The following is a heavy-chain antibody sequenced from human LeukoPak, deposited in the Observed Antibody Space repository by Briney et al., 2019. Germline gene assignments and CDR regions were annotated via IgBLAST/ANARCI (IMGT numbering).Heavy chain of an antibody. V-gene: IGHV1-18*01. CDR1: GYTFTSYG. CDR3: ARVKLYYDILTGYYHADAFDI. J-gene: IGHJ3*02. Sequence: ASVKVSCKASGYTFTSYGISWVRQAPGQGLEWMGWISAYNGNTNYAQKLQGRVTMTTDTSTSTAYMELRSLRSGDTAVYYCARVKLYYDILTGYYHADAFDIWGQGTMVTVSS. D-gene: IGHD3-9*01. CDR2: ISAYNGNT.